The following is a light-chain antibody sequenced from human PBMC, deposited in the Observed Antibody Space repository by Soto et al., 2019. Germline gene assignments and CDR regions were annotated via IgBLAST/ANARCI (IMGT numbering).Light chain of an antibody. V-gene: IGKV3-20*01. CDR1: QSVNSNY. CDR3: QYYDSSPPMST. CDR2: GAS. J-gene: IGKJ2*01. Sequence: EIVLTQSPGTLSLSPGERATLSCRASQSVNSNYLAWYQQKPGQAPRLLIYGASSRATGIPDRFSGSGSGTDFTLTNSRLEPEDFALYFWQYYDSSPPMSTVGQGTKLEIK.